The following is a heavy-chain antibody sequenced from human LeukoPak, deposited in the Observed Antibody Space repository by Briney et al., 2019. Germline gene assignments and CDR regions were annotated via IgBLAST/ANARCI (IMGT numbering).Heavy chain of an antibody. J-gene: IGHJ4*02. D-gene: IGHD3-10*01. CDR3: ARVLLWFGELSHFDY. Sequence: GGSLRLSCAASGFTFSSYWTSWVRQAPGKGLEWVANIKQDGSEKYYVDSVKGRFTISRDNAKNSLYLQMNSLRAEDTAVYYCARVLLWFGELSHFDYWGQGTLVTVSS. CDR1: GFTFSSYW. V-gene: IGHV3-7*01. CDR2: IKQDGSEK.